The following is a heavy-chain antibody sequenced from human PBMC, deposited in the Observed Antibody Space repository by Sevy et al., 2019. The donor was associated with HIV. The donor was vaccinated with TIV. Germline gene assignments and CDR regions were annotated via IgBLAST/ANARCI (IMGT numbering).Heavy chain of an antibody. Sequence: SLRLSFTASGFTFGDYCMSWVRQAPGKGLEWVAFLKSDVYGGTVDHAASVRGRFVISRDDSKTIAYLQMNDLKTEGTGVYYCTRWKAAQSIFDYWGQGALVTVSS. J-gene: IGHJ4*02. CDR3: TRWKAAQSIFDY. CDR2: LKSDVYGGTV. CDR1: GFTFGDYC. D-gene: IGHD6-13*01. V-gene: IGHV3-49*04.